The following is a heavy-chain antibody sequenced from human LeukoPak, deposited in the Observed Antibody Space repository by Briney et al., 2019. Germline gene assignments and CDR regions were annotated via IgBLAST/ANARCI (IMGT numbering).Heavy chain of an antibody. Sequence: PGGSLRLSCAVSGFTFSSYWMNWVRQAPGKGLEWVANIKQDGSQKYYVDSVRGRFTISRDNAKNSLYLQLNSLRAEDTAVYYCARASNPWLQLTWGQGTLVTVSS. CDR2: IKQDGSQK. CDR1: GFTFSSYW. D-gene: IGHD5-24*01. V-gene: IGHV3-7*05. CDR3: ARASNPWLQLT. J-gene: IGHJ5*02.